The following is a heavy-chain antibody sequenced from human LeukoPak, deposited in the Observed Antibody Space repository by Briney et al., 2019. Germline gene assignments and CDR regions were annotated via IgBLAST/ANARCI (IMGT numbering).Heavy chain of an antibody. V-gene: IGHV3-48*01. J-gene: IGHJ3*02. CDR1: GFTFSSYS. CDR2: ISSSSSTI. D-gene: IGHD6-19*01. CDR3: AKGYSSNAFDI. Sequence: PGGSLRLSYADSGFTFSSYSMNWVRQAPGKGLEWVSYISSSSSTIYYADSVKGRFTISRDNAKNSLYLQMNSLRAGDTAVYYCAKGYSSNAFDIWGQGTMVTVSS.